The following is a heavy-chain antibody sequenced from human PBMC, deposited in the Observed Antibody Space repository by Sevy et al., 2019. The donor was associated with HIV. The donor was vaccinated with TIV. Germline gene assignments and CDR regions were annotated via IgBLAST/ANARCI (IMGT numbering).Heavy chain of an antibody. J-gene: IGHJ5*02. CDR1: GFPFSSYA. CDR3: AKGLRGTTTNNWFGP. CDR2: ISGSGGSA. D-gene: IGHD4-17*01. V-gene: IGHV3-23*01. Sequence: GGSLRLSCAASGFPFSSYAMSWVRQAPGKGLEWVSTISGSGGSAYYADSVKGRFTISRDNSKNTLFLQMHSLRAEDTAVYYCAKGLRGTTTNNWFGPWGQGTLVTVSS.